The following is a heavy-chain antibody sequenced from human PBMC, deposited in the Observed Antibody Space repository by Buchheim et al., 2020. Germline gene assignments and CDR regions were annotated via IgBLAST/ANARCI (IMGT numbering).Heavy chain of an antibody. Sequence: QVQLQQWGAGLLKPSETLSLTCAVYGGSFSGYYWSWIRQPPGKGLEWIGEINHRGSTNYNPSLNSRVTIPVDTSKKQFSLKLSSVTAADTAVYYCARFSSDYFDYWGQGTL. CDR1: GGSFSGYY. CDR2: INHRGST. V-gene: IGHV4-34*01. J-gene: IGHJ4*02. CDR3: ARFSSDYFDY.